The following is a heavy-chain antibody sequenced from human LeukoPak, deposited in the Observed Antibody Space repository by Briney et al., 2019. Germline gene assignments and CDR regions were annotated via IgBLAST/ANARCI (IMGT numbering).Heavy chain of an antibody. J-gene: IGHJ6*03. D-gene: IGHD2-2*01. CDR2: ISSSSSYI. CDR3: AREDDIEVVPYYMDV. CDR1: GFTFSSYS. V-gene: IGHV3-21*01. Sequence: GGSLRLSCAASGFTFSSYSMNWVRQAPGKGLEWVSSISSSSSYIYYADSVKGRFTISRDNAKNSLYLQMNSLRAEDTAVYYCAREDDIEVVPYYMDVWGKGTTVTVSS.